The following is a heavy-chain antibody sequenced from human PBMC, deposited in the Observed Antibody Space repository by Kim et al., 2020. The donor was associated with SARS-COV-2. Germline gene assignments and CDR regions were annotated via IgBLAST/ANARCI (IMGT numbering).Heavy chain of an antibody. D-gene: IGHD6-13*01. V-gene: IGHV4-39*01. CDR1: GGSISSSSYY. CDR2: IYYSGST. Sequence: SETLSLTCTVSGGSISSSSYYWGWIRQPPGKGLEWIGSIYYSGSTYYNPSLKSRVTISVDTSKNQFSLKLSSVTAADTAVYYCARRASFSIAAAGRQSKTYYFDYWGQGTLVTVSS. CDR3: ARRASFSIAAAGRQSKTYYFDY. J-gene: IGHJ4*02.